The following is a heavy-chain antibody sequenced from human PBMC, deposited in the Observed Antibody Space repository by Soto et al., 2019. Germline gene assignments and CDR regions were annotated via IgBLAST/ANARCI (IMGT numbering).Heavy chain of an antibody. Sequence: EVQLLESGGGLVQPGGSLRLSCAASGFTFSSYAMSWVRQAPWKGLEWVSAIGGRGDSTYYADSVKGRFTISRDNSRDTLYLQMNSLRAEDTAVYYCAKDLIYGYNSGRSFDYWGQGTLVTVSS. D-gene: IGHD6-19*01. CDR2: IGGRGDST. CDR3: AKDLIYGYNSGRSFDY. CDR1: GFTFSSYA. V-gene: IGHV3-23*01. J-gene: IGHJ4*02.